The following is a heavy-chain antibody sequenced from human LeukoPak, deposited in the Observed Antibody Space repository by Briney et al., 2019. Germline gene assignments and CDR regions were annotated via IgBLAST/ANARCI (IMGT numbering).Heavy chain of an antibody. V-gene: IGHV1-69*05. Sequence: ASVKVSCKASGGTFSSYAISWVRQAPGQGLEWMGRIIPIFGTANYAQKFQGRVTITTDESTSTAYMELSSLRSDDTAVYYCARDPRTTKNAFDIWGQGTMVTVSS. CDR1: GGTFSSYA. CDR3: ARDPRTTKNAFDI. D-gene: IGHD4-11*01. J-gene: IGHJ3*02. CDR2: IIPIFGTA.